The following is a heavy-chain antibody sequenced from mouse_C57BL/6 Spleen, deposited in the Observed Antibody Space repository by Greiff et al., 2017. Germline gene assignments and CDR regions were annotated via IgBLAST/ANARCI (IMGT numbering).Heavy chain of an antibody. J-gene: IGHJ3*01. CDR1: GYTFTSYW. CDR3: AKGTTVVAPGFAY. Sequence: QVQLQQPGAELVRPGSSVKLSCKASGYTFTSYWMDWVKQRPGQGLEWIGNIYPSDSETHYNQKFKDKATLTADKSSSTAYMQLSSLTSEDSAVYYCAKGTTVVAPGFAYWGQGTLVTVSA. D-gene: IGHD1-1*01. CDR2: IYPSDSET. V-gene: IGHV1-61*01.